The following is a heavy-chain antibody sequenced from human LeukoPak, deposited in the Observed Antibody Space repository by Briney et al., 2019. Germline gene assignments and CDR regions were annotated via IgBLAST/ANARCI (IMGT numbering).Heavy chain of an antibody. J-gene: IGHJ4*02. CDR1: GFTVSDNY. V-gene: IGHV3-53*01. CDR3: ARENYYDSSGLDDY. D-gene: IGHD3-22*01. CDR2: IYSGGFT. Sequence: GGSLRLSCAASGFTVSDNYMSWVRQAPGKGLEWVSVIYSGGFTYYADSVKGRFTISRDNAKNSLYLQMNSLRAEDTAVYYCARENYYDSSGLDDYWGQGTLVTVSS.